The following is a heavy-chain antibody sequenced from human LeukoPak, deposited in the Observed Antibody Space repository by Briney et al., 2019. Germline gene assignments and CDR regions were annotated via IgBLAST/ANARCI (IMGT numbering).Heavy chain of an antibody. CDR1: GGSISSSSYY. CDR2: INHSGST. J-gene: IGHJ5*02. Sequence: SETLSLTCTVSGGSISSSSYYWSWIRQPPGKGLEWIGEINHSGSTNYNPSLKSRVTISVDTSKNQFSLKLSSVTAADTAVYYCARRVIGITMVRGVSSAVSRRLDWFDPWGQGTLVTVSS. D-gene: IGHD3-10*01. V-gene: IGHV4-39*07. CDR3: ARRVIGITMVRGVSSAVSRRLDWFDP.